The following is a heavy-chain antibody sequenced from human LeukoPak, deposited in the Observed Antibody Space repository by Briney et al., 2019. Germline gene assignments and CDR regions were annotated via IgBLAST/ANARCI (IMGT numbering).Heavy chain of an antibody. CDR3: ARDPYYYDSSGYYRHYFDY. CDR1: GGSFSGYY. V-gene: IGHV4-34*01. CDR2: INHSGST. D-gene: IGHD3-22*01. J-gene: IGHJ4*02. Sequence: SETLSLTCAVYGGSFSGYYWSWIRQPPGKGLEWIGEINHSGSTNYNPSLKSRVTISVDTSKNQFSLKLSSVTAADTAVYYCARDPYYYDSSGYYRHYFDYWGQGTLVTVSS.